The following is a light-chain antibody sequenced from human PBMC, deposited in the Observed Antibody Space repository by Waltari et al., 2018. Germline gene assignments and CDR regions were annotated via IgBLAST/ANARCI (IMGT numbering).Light chain of an antibody. CDR1: SSDTRGYTL. V-gene: IGLV2-14*03. CDR2: DVS. CDR3: NSYTSTTTPV. J-gene: IGLJ3*02. Sequence: QSALTQPASLSGSPGHSITISFPRTSSDTRGYTLVSWYQQHPGLAPKLIIYDVSNRPSGVSDRFSGSKSGNTASLTISGLQAEDAADYYCNSYTSTTTPVFGGGTKVTVL.